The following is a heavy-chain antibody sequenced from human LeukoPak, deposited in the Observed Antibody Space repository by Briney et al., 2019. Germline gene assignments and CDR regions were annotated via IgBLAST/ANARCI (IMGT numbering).Heavy chain of an antibody. D-gene: IGHD3-10*01. CDR1: GGTFSSYA. Sequence: SVTVSCKASGGTFSSYAISWVRQAPGQGLEWMGRIIPILGIANYAQKFQGRVTITADKSTSTAYMELSSLRSEDTAVYYCARNGSGRTFDPWGQGTLVTVSS. CDR3: ARNGSGRTFDP. CDR2: IIPILGIA. J-gene: IGHJ5*02. V-gene: IGHV1-69*04.